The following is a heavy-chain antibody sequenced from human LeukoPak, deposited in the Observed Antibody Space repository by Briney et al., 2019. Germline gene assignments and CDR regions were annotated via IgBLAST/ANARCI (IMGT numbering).Heavy chain of an antibody. V-gene: IGHV3-74*01. CDR2: IENDGSTT. CDR1: GFTLSSYL. CDR3: ARGGYSAGFDI. Sequence: AGGSLRLSCAASGFTLSSYLMHWVRQAPGKGLVWVSRIENDGSTTTYADSVKGRFTISRDNAKNTLYLQMNSLRAEDTAVYHCARGGYSAGFDIWGQRTMVTVSS. D-gene: IGHD3-16*02. J-gene: IGHJ3*02.